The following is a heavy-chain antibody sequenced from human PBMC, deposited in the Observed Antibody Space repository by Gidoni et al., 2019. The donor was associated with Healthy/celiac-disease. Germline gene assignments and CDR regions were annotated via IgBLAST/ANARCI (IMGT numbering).Heavy chain of an antibody. CDR1: GFTFSSYA. Sequence: QVQLVESGGGVVQPGRSLRLSCAASGFTFSSYAMHWVRQAPGKGLEWVAVISYDGSNKYYADSVKGRFTISRDNSKNTLYLQMNSLRAEDTAVYYCARDLRYFDWLFSAIFDYWGQGTLVTVSS. CDR2: ISYDGSNK. V-gene: IGHV3-30-3*01. D-gene: IGHD3-9*01. J-gene: IGHJ4*02. CDR3: ARDLRYFDWLFSAIFDY.